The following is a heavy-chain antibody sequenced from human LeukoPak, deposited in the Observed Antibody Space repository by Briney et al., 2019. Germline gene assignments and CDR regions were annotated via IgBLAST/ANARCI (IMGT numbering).Heavy chain of an antibody. CDR1: EFSFNYYD. Sequence: GGSLRLSCVASEFSFNYYDMNWVRQAPGKGLEWVSYISTSSSTIYYADSVRGRFIISRDNAKNSLFLQMNSLRAEDTAVYYCARIRARVAGDYWGQGTLVTVSS. V-gene: IGHV3-48*01. CDR3: ARIRARVAGDY. D-gene: IGHD2-15*01. J-gene: IGHJ4*02. CDR2: ISTSSSTI.